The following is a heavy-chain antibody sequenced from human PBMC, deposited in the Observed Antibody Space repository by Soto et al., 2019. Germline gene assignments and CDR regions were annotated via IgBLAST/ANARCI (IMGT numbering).Heavy chain of an antibody. J-gene: IGHJ4*02. CDR3: ARDLRPYSSSSFGY. D-gene: IGHD6-6*01. V-gene: IGHV3-7*01. CDR2: IKQDGSEK. Sequence: GSLRLSCAASGFTFSSYWMSWVRQAPGKGLEWVANIKQDGSEKYYVDSVKGRFTISRDNAKNSLYLQMNSLRAEDTAVYYCARDLRPYSSSSFGYWGQGTLVTVSS. CDR1: GFTFSSYW.